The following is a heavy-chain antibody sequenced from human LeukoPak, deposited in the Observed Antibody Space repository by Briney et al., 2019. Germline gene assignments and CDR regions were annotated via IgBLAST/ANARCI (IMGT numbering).Heavy chain of an antibody. CDR1: RGTFSSYT. V-gene: IGHV1-69*13. D-gene: IGHD1-26*01. Sequence: SVKVSCKASRGTFSSYTISWVRQAPGQGLEWMGGIIPIFGTANYAQKFQGRVTITADESTSTAYMELSSLRSEDTAVYYCAREDTKLVLFDYRGQGTLVTVSS. J-gene: IGHJ4*02. CDR2: IIPIFGTA. CDR3: AREDTKLVLFDY.